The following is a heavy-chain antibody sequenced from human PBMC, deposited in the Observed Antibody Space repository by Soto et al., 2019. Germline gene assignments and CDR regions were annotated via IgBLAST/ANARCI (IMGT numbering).Heavy chain of an antibody. D-gene: IGHD3-10*01. CDR1: GFTFSNFA. Sequence: EVQLLESGGGLVQPGGSLRLSCAASGFTFSNFAMNWVRQAPGKGLDWVSGITGSGGNTFYTDSVKGRFTISRDNSRNTVYLQMNSLRADDTAIYYCAKGMGSDSERYWGHGTPVTVSS. J-gene: IGHJ4*01. CDR3: AKGMGSDSERY. CDR2: ITGSGGNT. V-gene: IGHV3-23*01.